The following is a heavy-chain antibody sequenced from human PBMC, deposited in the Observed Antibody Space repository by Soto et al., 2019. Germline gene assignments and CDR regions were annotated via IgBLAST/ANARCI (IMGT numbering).Heavy chain of an antibody. V-gene: IGHV3-30*18. Sequence: QVQLVESGGGVVQPGRSLRLSCAASGFTFSIYGMHWVRQAPGKGLEWVALISYDGGNKYYADSVKGRFTISRHNSKNTLYLQMNSLRAEDTAVYYCAKDRVGATSYYYHDMDVWGQGTTVTVSS. CDR1: GFTFSIYG. CDR2: ISYDGGNK. J-gene: IGHJ6*02. D-gene: IGHD1-26*01. CDR3: AKDRVGATSYYYHDMDV.